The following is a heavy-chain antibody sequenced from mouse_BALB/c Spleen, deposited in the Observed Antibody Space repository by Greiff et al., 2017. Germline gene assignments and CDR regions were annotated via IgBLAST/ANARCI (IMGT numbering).Heavy chain of an antibody. CDR1: GFTFTDYY. Sequence: EVKLVESGGGLVQPGGSLRLSCATSGFTFTDYYMSWVRQPPGKALEWLGFIRNKANGYTTEYSASVKGRFTISRDNSQSILYLQMNTLRAEDSATYYCARDGGGMDYWGQGTSVTVSS. CDR2: IRNKANGYTT. J-gene: IGHJ4*01. CDR3: ARDGGGMDY. V-gene: IGHV7-3*02.